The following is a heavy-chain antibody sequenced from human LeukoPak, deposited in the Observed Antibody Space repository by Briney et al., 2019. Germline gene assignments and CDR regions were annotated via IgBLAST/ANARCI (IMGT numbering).Heavy chain of an antibody. CDR1: GYTFTGYY. Sequence: ASVKVSCKASGYTFTGYYMHWVRQAPGQGLEWMGWINPNSGGTNYAQKFQGRVTMTRDTSISTAYMELRSLRSDDTAVYYCARDPKITMIRGVNDYFDYWGQGTLVTVSS. CDR3: ARDPKITMIRGVNDYFDY. V-gene: IGHV1-2*02. CDR2: INPNSGGT. D-gene: IGHD3-10*01. J-gene: IGHJ4*02.